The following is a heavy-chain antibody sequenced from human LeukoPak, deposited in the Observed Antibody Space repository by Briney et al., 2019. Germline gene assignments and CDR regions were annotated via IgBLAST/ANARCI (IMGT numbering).Heavy chain of an antibody. J-gene: IGHJ4*02. Sequence: GGSLRLSCAGSGFIFSSYNMNWVRQAPGKGLEWVSSIRTAGEHIYYADSVRDRFAISRDDAKNSLYLQMNNLGVDDTAVYYCATYSGTYRDHWGQGTLVTVSS. CDR2: IRTAGEHI. CDR3: ATYSGTYRDH. D-gene: IGHD1-26*01. V-gene: IGHV3-21*06. CDR1: GFIFSSYN.